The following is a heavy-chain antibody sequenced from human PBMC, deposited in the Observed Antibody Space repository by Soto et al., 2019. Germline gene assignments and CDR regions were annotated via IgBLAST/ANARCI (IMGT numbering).Heavy chain of an antibody. V-gene: IGHV4-31*03. Sequence: QVQLQESGPGLVKPSQTLSLTCTVSGGSISSGGYYWSWIRQHPGKGLEWIGYIYYSGSTYYNPSLKSRVTISVDTSKNQSSLKLSSVTAADTAVYYCARPSTADWYFDLWGRGTLVTVSS. CDR3: ARPSTADWYFDL. D-gene: IGHD2-2*01. J-gene: IGHJ2*01. CDR1: GGSISSGGYY. CDR2: IYYSGST.